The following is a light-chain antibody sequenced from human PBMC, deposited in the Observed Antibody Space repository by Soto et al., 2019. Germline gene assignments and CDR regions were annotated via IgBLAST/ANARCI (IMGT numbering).Light chain of an antibody. Sequence: EIVLTQSPGALSLSPGERATLSCSASQSVSSYLAWYQQKPGQAPRLLIYDASNRATGIPARFSGSGSGTDFTLTISSLEPEDFAVYYCQQRSNWHPITFGQGTRLE. CDR2: DAS. CDR1: QSVSSY. CDR3: QQRSNWHPIT. V-gene: IGKV3-11*01. J-gene: IGKJ5*01.